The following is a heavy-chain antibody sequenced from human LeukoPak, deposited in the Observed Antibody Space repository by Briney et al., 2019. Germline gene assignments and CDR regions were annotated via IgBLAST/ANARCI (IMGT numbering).Heavy chain of an antibody. J-gene: IGHJ3*02. D-gene: IGHD3-10*01. Sequence: KPSETLSLTCAVYGGSFSGYYWSWIRQPPGKGLEWIGEINHSGSTNYNPSLKSRVTISVDTSKNQFSLKLSSVTAADTAVYYCASLLGYGSGSYLDAFDIWGQGTMVTVSS. CDR2: INHSGST. CDR1: GGSFSGYY. V-gene: IGHV4-34*01. CDR3: ASLLGYGSGSYLDAFDI.